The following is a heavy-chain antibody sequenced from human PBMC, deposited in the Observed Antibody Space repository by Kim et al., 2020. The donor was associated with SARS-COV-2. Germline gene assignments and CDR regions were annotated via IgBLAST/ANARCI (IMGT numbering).Heavy chain of an antibody. CDR3: ASSFRLGGGECYSD. Sequence: GGSLRLSCVASGFTVSSNYMTWVRQAPGKGLEWVSVIYSNGKTYYTDSVKGRFTISRDNSKNTLYLQMNNLKVEDTALYYCASSFRLGGGECYSDWGQGT. CDR1: GFTVSSNY. CDR2: IYSNGKT. D-gene: IGHD2-21*01. V-gene: IGHV3-53*01. J-gene: IGHJ4*02.